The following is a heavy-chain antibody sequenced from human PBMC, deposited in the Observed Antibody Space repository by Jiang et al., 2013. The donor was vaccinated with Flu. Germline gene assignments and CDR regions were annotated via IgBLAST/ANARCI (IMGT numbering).Heavy chain of an antibody. Sequence: GVVQPGRSLRLSCAASGFTFSSYGMHWVRQAPGKGLEWVAVISYDGSNKYYADSVKGRFTISRDNSKNTLYLQMNSLRAEDTAVYYCARPTEVYYYYYGMDVWGQGTTVTVSS. CDR2: ISYDGSNK. CDR1: GFTFSSYG. J-gene: IGHJ6*02. V-gene: IGHV3-30*03. CDR3: ARPTEVYYYYYGMDV.